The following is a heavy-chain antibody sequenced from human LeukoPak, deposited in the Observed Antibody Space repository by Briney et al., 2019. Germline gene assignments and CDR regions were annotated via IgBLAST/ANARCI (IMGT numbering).Heavy chain of an antibody. V-gene: IGHV3-30*03. CDR1: GFTFSNYG. J-gene: IGHJ4*02. Sequence: GRSLRLSCAASGFTFSNYGMHWVRQAPGKGLEWVAFISDDGNNKYYADSVKGRFTVSRDNSNNALYLQMNSLRAVDTARYYCARGGSYYYFDYWGQGTLVTVSS. CDR2: ISDDGNNK. CDR3: ARGGSYYYFDY. D-gene: IGHD1-26*01.